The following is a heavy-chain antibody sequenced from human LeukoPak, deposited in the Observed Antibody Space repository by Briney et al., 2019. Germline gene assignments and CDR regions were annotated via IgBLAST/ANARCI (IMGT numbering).Heavy chain of an antibody. CDR2: ISGSGGST. J-gene: IGHJ4*02. Sequence: GGSLRLSCAASGFTFSSYAMSWVRQAPGKGLEWVSAISGSGGSTYYADSVKGRFTISRDNSKNTLYLHMNSLRAEDTAVYYCAKEWKVRGVITAGFDYWGQGTLVTVSS. CDR3: AKEWKVRGVITAGFDY. V-gene: IGHV3-23*01. CDR1: GFTFSSYA. D-gene: IGHD3-10*01.